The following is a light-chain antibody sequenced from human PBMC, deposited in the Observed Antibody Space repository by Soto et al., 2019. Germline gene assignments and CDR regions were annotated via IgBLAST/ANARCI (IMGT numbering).Light chain of an antibody. CDR1: QGISSY. J-gene: IGKJ3*01. V-gene: IGKV1-9*01. CDR2: AAS. CDR3: QQLNSYPLFT. Sequence: DIQLTQSPSFLSASVGDRVTITCRASQGISSYLAWYQQKPGKDPKLLIYAASTLQSGVPSRFRGSRSGIEFSLTSNSPQPEDFATYYCQQLNSYPLFTFGPGTKVDIK.